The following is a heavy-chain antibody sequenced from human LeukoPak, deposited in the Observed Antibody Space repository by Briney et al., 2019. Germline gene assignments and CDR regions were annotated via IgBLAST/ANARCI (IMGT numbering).Heavy chain of an antibody. D-gene: IGHD6-13*01. Sequence: GGSLRLSCAASGFTFSSYAMSWVRQAPGKGLEWVSAIICSGGSTYYADSVKGRFTISRDNSKNTLYLQMNSLRAEDTAVYYCAKVSGIAAAGTRQFDYWGQGTLVTVSS. CDR3: AKVSGIAAAGTRQFDY. J-gene: IGHJ4*02. V-gene: IGHV3-23*01. CDR2: IICSGGST. CDR1: GFTFSSYA.